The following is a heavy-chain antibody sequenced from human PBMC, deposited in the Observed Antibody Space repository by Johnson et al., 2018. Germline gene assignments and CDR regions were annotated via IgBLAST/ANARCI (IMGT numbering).Heavy chain of an antibody. J-gene: IGHJ6*02. CDR3: ARGGRVGYYYGMDV. CDR1: GFTFSAYG. V-gene: IGHV3-30*03. D-gene: IGHD1-26*01. Sequence: QVQLVQSGGGVVQPGRSLRLSCAASGFTFSAYGIHWVRQAPGKGLEWVAVISYDGSNKYYADSVKGRFTISRDNAKNSLYLQMNSLGAEDTAVYYCARGGRVGYYYGMDVWGQGTTGTVSS. CDR2: ISYDGSNK.